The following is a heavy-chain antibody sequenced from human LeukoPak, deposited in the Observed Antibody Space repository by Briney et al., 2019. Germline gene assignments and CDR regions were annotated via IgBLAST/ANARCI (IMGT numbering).Heavy chain of an antibody. CDR1: GFIVNSNY. CDR2: LYSDDTT. CDR3: ARGLIYYDSRGHYLAERPYFDY. V-gene: IGHV3-53*01. D-gene: IGHD3-22*01. J-gene: IGHJ4*02. Sequence: GGSLRLSCAASGFIVNSNYMNWVRQAPGKGLEWVSVLYSDDTTYYADSVKGRFTISRDNSKNTLYLQMNSLRAEDTAVYYCARGLIYYDSRGHYLAERPYFDYWGQGTLVTVSS.